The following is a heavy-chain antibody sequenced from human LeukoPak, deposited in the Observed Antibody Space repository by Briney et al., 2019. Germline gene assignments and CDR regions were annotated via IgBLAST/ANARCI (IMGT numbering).Heavy chain of an antibody. V-gene: IGHV3-23*01. CDR3: AKDGYGSSPYYYYGMDV. CDR1: GLTFSSYA. J-gene: IGHJ6*02. D-gene: IGHD6-13*01. Sequence: GGSLRLSCAASGLTFSSYAMSWVRQAPGKGLEWVSAISGSGGSTYYADSVKGRFTISRDNSKNTLYLQMNSLRAEDTAVYYCAKDGYGSSPYYYYGMDVWGQGTTVTVSS. CDR2: ISGSGGST.